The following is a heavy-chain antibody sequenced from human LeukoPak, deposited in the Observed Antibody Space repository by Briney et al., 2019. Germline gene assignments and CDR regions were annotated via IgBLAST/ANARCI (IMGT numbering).Heavy chain of an antibody. CDR1: GGSISSYY. CDR3: ARDRGSGYYYKGWFDP. J-gene: IGHJ5*02. V-gene: IGHV4-59*01. CDR2: TYYSGST. D-gene: IGHD3-22*01. Sequence: SETLSLTCTVSGGSISSYYWSWIRQPPGKGLEWIGYTYYSGSTNYNPSLKSRVTISVDTSKNRFSLELSSVTAADTAVYYCARDRGSGYYYKGWFDPWGQGTLVTVSS.